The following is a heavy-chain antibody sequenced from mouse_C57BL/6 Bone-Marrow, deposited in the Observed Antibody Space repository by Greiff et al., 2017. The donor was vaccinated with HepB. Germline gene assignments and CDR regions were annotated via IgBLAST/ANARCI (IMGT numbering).Heavy chain of an antibody. D-gene: IGHD2-4*01. CDR2: IWSGGST. V-gene: IGHV2-2*01. CDR3: AREGFDYDVAWFAY. J-gene: IGHJ3*01. CDR1: GFSLTSYG. Sequence: QVQLQQPGPGLVQPSQSLSITCTVSGFSLTSYGVHWVRQSPGKGLEWLGVIWSGGSTDYNAAFISRLSISKDNSKSQVFFKMNSLQADDTAIYYCAREGFDYDVAWFAYWGQGTLVTVSA.